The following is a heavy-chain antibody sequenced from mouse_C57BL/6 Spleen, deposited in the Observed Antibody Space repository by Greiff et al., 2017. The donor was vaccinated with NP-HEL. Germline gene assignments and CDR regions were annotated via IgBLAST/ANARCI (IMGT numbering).Heavy chain of an antibody. V-gene: IGHV1-82*01. CDR3: AIYYGSSSYYFDY. CDR2: IYPGDGDT. Sequence: VQRVESGPELVKPGASVKISCKASGYAFSSSWMNWVKQRPGKGLEWIGRIYPGDGDTNYNGKFKGKATLTADKSSSTAYMQLSSLTSEDSAVYFCAIYYGSSSYYFDYWGQGTTLTVSS. J-gene: IGHJ2*01. CDR1: GYAFSSSW. D-gene: IGHD1-1*01.